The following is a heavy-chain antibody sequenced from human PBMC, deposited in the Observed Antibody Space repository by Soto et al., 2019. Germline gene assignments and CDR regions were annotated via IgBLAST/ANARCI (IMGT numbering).Heavy chain of an antibody. D-gene: IGHD1-1*01. CDR3: ARSGDNYNLLDY. V-gene: IGHV3-11*06. CDR2: TSDSGTFT. Sequence: VGSLRLSCAASGFTFSDYYMSWIRQAPGKGLEWLSYTSDSGTFTRYADSVKGRFSISRDNAKNSLYLQINSLRGEDTAIYYCARSGDNYNLLDYWGQGTPVIVSS. CDR1: GFTFSDYY. J-gene: IGHJ4*02.